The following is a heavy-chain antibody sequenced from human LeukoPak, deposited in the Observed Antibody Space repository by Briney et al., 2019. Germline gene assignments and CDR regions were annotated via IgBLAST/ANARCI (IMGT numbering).Heavy chain of an antibody. Sequence: SETLSLTCSLSGGSVSSGSFYWGWIRQPPGKRLEWIGYVYYSGSTNYNPSLKSRVTISVDTSKNQFSLKLSSVTAADTAVYYCARLAVTRSYGMDVWGQGTTVTVSS. D-gene: IGHD4-23*01. J-gene: IGHJ6*02. CDR3: ARLAVTRSYGMDV. V-gene: IGHV4-61*01. CDR1: GGSVSSGSFY. CDR2: VYYSGST.